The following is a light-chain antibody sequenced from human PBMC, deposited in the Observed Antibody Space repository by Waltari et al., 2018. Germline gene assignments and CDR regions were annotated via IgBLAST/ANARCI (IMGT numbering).Light chain of an antibody. J-gene: IGLJ3*02. CDR2: IYGDGRH. CDR1: SGHSLFT. V-gene: IGLV4-69*01. CDR3: QTWAPGFNWV. Sequence: QFVLTQVPSASASLGASVRLTCTLSSGHSLFTIAWHQHHPQKGPRYLMKIYGDGRHDKGGGIPDRFSGSSPGAERDLTSSSLQSDGEADYYCQTWAPGFNWVFGGGTKLTVV.